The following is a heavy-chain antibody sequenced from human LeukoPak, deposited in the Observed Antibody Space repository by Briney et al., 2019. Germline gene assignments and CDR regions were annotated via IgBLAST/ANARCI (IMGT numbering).Heavy chain of an antibody. V-gene: IGHV1-46*01. CDR3: ARSGSSGWYHFDL. D-gene: IGHD6-19*01. CDR1: GYTFTKYY. Sequence: ASVKVSCKASGYTFTKYYIHWVRQAPGQGLKWMGVINRSGGSTSYAQKFQGRVTMTRDTSTSTVYMELSSLRSEDTAVYYCARSGSSGWYHFDLWGRGTLVTVSS. CDR2: INRSGGST. J-gene: IGHJ2*01.